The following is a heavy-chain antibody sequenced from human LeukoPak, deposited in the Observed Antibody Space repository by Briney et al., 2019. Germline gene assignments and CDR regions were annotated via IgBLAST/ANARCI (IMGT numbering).Heavy chain of an antibody. V-gene: IGHV4-34*01. Sequence: SETLSLTCAVYGGSFSGYYWSWIRQPPGKGLEWIGEINHSGSTNYNPSLKSRVTISVDTSKNQFSLKLSSVTAADTAVFYCARVRRGAPPTWGSTWRHYYHYYYMDVWGKGTPVTVSS. CDR2: INHSGST. CDR3: ARVRRGAPPTWGSTWRHYYHYYYMDV. J-gene: IGHJ6*03. D-gene: IGHD6-13*01. CDR1: GGSFSGYY.